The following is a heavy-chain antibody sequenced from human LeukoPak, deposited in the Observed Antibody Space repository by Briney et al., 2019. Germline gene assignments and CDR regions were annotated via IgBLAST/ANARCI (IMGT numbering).Heavy chain of an antibody. CDR2: INPSGGST. CDR3: ARETTPSGYYYYYMDV. CDR1: GYTFTSYY. J-gene: IGHJ6*03. Sequence: ASVKVSCKASGYTFTSYYMHWVRQAPGQGLEWMGIINPSGGSTSYAQKFQGRVTMTRDMSTSTVYMELSSLRSEDTAVYYCARETTPSGYYYYYMDVWGKGTTVTVSS. D-gene: IGHD3-10*01. V-gene: IGHV1-46*01.